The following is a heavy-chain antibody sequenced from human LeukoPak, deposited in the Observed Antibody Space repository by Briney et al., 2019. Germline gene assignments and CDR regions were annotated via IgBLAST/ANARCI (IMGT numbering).Heavy chain of an antibody. J-gene: IGHJ4*02. Sequence: PGGSLRLSCAASGFTFSSYSMNWVRQAPGKGLEWVSSISSSSSYIYYADSVKGRFTISRDNAKNSLYLQMNSLRAEDTAVYYCARDLRIQVSPVSWGQGTLVTVSS. CDR3: ARDLRIQVSPVS. V-gene: IGHV3-21*01. D-gene: IGHD5-18*01. CDR2: ISSSSSYI. CDR1: GFTFSSYS.